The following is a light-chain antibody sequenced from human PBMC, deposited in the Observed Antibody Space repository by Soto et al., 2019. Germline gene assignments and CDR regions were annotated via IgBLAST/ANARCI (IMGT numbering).Light chain of an antibody. CDR3: QQYYNTPYT. CDR2: WAS. CDR1: QTILHSSNNKNY. V-gene: IGKV4-1*01. J-gene: IGKJ2*01. Sequence: DFVMTQSPDSLAVSLGERATINCKSSQTILHSSNNKNYLAWYQQKPGQPPKLLVYWASTRESGVPDRFSGSGSGTDFTLTISSLQAEDVAVYYCQQYYNTPYTFGQGTKLEIK.